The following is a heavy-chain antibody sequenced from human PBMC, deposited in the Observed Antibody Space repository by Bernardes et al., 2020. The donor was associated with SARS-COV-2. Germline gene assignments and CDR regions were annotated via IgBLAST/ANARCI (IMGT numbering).Heavy chain of an antibody. V-gene: IGHV1-24*01. CDR3: ATAPAAGTRAVNWFDP. J-gene: IGHJ5*02. Sequence: ASVKVSCKVSGYTLTAFSMHWVRQAPGNGLEWMGGFDAEDGETIYAQKFKGRVSMTEDTSTDTAYMELSSLRSEDTAVYYCATAPAAGTRAVNWFDPWGQGTLVTVSS. CDR2: FDAEDGET. CDR1: GYTLTAFS. D-gene: IGHD6-13*01.